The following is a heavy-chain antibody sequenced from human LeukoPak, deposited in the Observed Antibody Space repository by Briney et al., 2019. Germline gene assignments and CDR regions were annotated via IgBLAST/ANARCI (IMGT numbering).Heavy chain of an antibody. Sequence: GGSLRLSCAVSGVTFSNYAMSWVRQAPGRGLEWVSVISASGGSTYYADSVKGRFTISRDNARNSLYLQMNSLRDEDTAVYYCARGVYYDSSGLIWGQGTLVTVSS. V-gene: IGHV3-23*01. CDR3: ARGVYYDSSGLI. J-gene: IGHJ4*02. D-gene: IGHD3-22*01. CDR1: GVTFSNYA. CDR2: ISASGGST.